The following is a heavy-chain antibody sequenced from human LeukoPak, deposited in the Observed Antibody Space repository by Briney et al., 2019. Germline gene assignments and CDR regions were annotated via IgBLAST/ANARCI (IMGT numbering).Heavy chain of an antibody. CDR3: ARQRGGSSWYLTDY. D-gene: IGHD6-13*01. CDR2: IFSDGSKK. J-gene: IGHJ4*02. Sequence: GGSLRLSCAASGFTISSYSMNWVRQAPGKGLEWVAFIFSDGSKKYYADSVKGRFTISRDNSKNTLYLQMNSLRTEDTAMYYCARQRGGSSWYLTDYWGQGTLVTVSS. CDR1: GFTISSYS. V-gene: IGHV3-30*03.